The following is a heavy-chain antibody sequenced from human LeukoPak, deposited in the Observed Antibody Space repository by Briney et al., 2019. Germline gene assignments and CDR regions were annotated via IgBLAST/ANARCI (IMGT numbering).Heavy chain of an antibody. CDR3: ATSYCSGGYFGY. CDR1: GYTFTSSG. V-gene: IGHV1-18*01. Sequence: ASEKVSCKASGYTFTSSGISWVRQAPRQGLEWMGWISAHNGNTNYAQKLQGRVTMTTDTSTSTAYMELRSLRSDDTAVYYCATSYCSGGYFGYWGQGTLVTVSS. CDR2: ISAHNGNT. J-gene: IGHJ4*02. D-gene: IGHD3-10*01.